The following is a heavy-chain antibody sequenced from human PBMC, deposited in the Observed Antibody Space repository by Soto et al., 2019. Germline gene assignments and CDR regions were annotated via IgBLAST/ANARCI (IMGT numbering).Heavy chain of an antibody. J-gene: IGHJ3*02. V-gene: IGHV3-49*03. Sequence: EVQLVESGGGLVQPGRSLRLSCSASGFTFGDYALSWFRQAPGKGLEWVGFITSKRYGGTTESAASVKGRFSISRDDSKSIAYLQMNSLKTEDTAAYYCTRIPPNGYCSSSSCSAFDIWGQGTMVTVSS. CDR3: TRIPPNGYCSSSSCSAFDI. CDR1: GFTFGDYA. CDR2: ITSKRYGGTT. D-gene: IGHD2-2*01.